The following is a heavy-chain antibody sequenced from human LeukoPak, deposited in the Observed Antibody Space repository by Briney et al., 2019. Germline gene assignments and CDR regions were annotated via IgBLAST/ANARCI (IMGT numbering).Heavy chain of an antibody. V-gene: IGHV4-4*07. J-gene: IGHJ4*02. CDR3: AGVSSSRIDY. D-gene: IGHD6-6*01. CDR2: IYTSGST. CDR1: GGSISSYY. Sequence: SETLSLTCTVFGGSISSYYWSWIRQPAGKGLEWIGRIYTSGSTNYNPSLKSRVTMSVDTSKHQFSLKLSSVTAADTAVYYCAGVSSSRIDYWGQGTLVTVSS.